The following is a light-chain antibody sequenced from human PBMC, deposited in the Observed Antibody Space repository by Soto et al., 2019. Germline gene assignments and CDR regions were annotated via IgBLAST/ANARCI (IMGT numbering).Light chain of an antibody. J-gene: IGKJ5*01. V-gene: IGKV3-20*01. CDR2: GAS. Sequence: EIVLTQSPGTLSLSPGERATLSCRDSQSVSSRYLAWYQQKPGQAPRLLIYGASSRATGIPDRFSGSGSGTDFTLTISKLEPEDFAVYYCQQNSSSPITFGQGTRLEIK. CDR3: QQNSSSPIT. CDR1: QSVSSRY.